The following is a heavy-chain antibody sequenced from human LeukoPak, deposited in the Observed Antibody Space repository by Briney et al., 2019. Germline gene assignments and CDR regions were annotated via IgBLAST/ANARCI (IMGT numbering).Heavy chain of an antibody. J-gene: IGHJ4*02. V-gene: IGHV3-48*02. Sequence: PGGSLRLSCAASGFTFSSYSMNWVRQAPGKGLEWVSYISSSSTTIYYADSVKGRFTISRDSATNSLYLQMNSLRDEDTAVYYCARDGCSSPSCYWVGYWGQGTLVTVSS. CDR2: ISSSSTTI. CDR3: ARDGCSSPSCYWVGY. CDR1: GFTFSSYS. D-gene: IGHD2-2*01.